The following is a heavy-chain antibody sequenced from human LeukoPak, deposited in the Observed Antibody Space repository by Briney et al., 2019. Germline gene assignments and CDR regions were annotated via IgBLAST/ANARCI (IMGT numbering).Heavy chain of an antibody. V-gene: IGHV3-64*02. Sequence: GGSLRLSCAASGLTFSTYAMHWVRQAPGKGLEYVSAISSNGQSTYYADSVKGRFTISRDNSENTVYLQMGSLRAEDMAVYYCARGRWVDIVTHGFDYWGQGSLVTVSS. CDR3: ARGRWVDIVTHGFDY. CDR2: ISSNGQST. D-gene: IGHD3-9*01. J-gene: IGHJ4*02. CDR1: GLTFSTYA.